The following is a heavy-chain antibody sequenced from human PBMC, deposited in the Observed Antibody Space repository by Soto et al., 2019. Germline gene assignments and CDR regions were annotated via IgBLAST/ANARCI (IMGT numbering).Heavy chain of an antibody. CDR3: ARNLYGDYAN. V-gene: IGHV3-74*01. CDR1: GFTFHSDW. Sequence: GGSLRLSCAASGFTFHSDWMHWVRQAPGKGLVWVSRINNDGNDTNYADTVKGRFTTSRDNAKNTLYLQLNSLSAEETAVYYCARNLYGDYANWGQGTLVTVSS. D-gene: IGHD4-17*01. J-gene: IGHJ4*02. CDR2: INNDGNDT.